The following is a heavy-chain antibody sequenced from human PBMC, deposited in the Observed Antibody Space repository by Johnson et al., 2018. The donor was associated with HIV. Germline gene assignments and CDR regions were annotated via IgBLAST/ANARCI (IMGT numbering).Heavy chain of an antibody. Sequence: QVQLVESGGGVVRPGRSLRLSCAASGFTFSSFTMHWVRQAPGKGLEWVAVISDDVSSTFYVDSVKGRFTISRDNSNNTLYLQMSGLSAEDTALYYCARGPLVYYSAGLWAFDIWGQGTMVTVAS. V-gene: IGHV3-30*04. D-gene: IGHD3-22*01. CDR1: GFTFSSFT. J-gene: IGHJ3*02. CDR3: ARGPLVYYSAGLWAFDI. CDR2: ISDDVSST.